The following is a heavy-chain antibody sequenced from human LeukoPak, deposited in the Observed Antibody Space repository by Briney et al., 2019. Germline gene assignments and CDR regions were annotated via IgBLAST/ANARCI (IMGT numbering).Heavy chain of an antibody. CDR1: GFTFSSYS. D-gene: IGHD3-10*01. CDR2: ISSNGGST. J-gene: IGHJ4*02. V-gene: IGHV3-64*01. CDR3: ARVLGGSGSYLDY. Sequence: GGSLRLSCAASGFTFSSYSMNWVRQAPGKGLEYVSAISSNGGSTYYANSVKGRFTISRDNSKNTLYLQMGSLRAEDMAVYYCARVLGGSGSYLDYWGQGTLVTVSS.